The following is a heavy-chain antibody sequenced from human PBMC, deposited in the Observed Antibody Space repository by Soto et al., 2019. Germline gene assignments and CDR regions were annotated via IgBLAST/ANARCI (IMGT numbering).Heavy chain of an antibody. Sequence: ASVKVSCKASGYSFTRYGIAWARQAPGQGLEWMGWINTYNGNTNYAQNLQGRVTLTTDTSTSTAYMELTSLRSNDTAIYYCAMVYVYVTPSPQYVWGQGTTVTVSS. CDR3: AMVYVYVTPSPQYV. V-gene: IGHV1-18*01. CDR1: GYSFTRYG. CDR2: INTYNGNT. J-gene: IGHJ6*02. D-gene: IGHD3-16*01.